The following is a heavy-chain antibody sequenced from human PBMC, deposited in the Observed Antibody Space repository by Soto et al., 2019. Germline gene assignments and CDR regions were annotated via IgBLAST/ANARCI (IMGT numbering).Heavy chain of an antibody. V-gene: IGHV1-69*01. CDR2: IIPIFGTP. Sequence: QVQLVQSGAEVKKPGSSVKVSCKASGGIFSTYAISWLRRAPGQGLEWMGGIIPIFGTPNYARRFQGRVTITADESTSTAYMELGRLRSEDTAVYYCARDRDDYGSGNYYNRIDFWGQGTLVTVSS. CDR3: ARDRDDYGSGNYYNRIDF. D-gene: IGHD3-10*01. CDR1: GGIFSTYA. J-gene: IGHJ4*02.